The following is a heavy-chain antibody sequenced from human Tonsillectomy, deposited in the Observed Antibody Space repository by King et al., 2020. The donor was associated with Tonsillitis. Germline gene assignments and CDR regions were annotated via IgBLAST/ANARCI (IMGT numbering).Heavy chain of an antibody. CDR1: GFKFSDYF. CDR3: ARDRPYYARSGYWPAH. J-gene: IGHJ4*02. CDR2: ISSSGSSI. V-gene: IGHV3-11*01. D-gene: IGHD3-22*01. Sequence: VQLVESGGGSVKPGGSLRLSCAAYGFKFSDYFMNWIRQAPGKGLEWVSYISSSGSSISHADSVKGRFTISRDNAKKSLYLQMNSLRAEDTAVYYCARDRPYYARSGYWPAHWGPGSLVTVAA.